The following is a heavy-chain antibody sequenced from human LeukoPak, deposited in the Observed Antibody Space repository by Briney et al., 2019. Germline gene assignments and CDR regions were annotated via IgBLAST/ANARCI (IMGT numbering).Heavy chain of an antibody. CDR3: ARLEDYYYYYGMDV. CDR1: GYTFTSYD. Sequence: ASVKVSCKASGYTFTSYDINWVRQATGQGLEWMGWMNPNSGNTGYVQKFQGRVTMTRNTSISTAYMELSSLRSEDTAVYYCARLEDYYYYYGMDVWGQGTTVTVSS. V-gene: IGHV1-8*01. CDR2: MNPNSGNT. D-gene: IGHD1-1*01. J-gene: IGHJ6*02.